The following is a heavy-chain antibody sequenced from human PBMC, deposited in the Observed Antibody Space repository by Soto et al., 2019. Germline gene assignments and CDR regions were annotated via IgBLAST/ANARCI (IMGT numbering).Heavy chain of an antibody. V-gene: IGHV1-8*01. J-gene: IGHJ6*03. CDR1: GYSLTDNG. Sequence: QAYLEQSGAEVKKPGASVKVSCKASGYSLTDNGITWVRQASGQGLEYVGWISPDSGKTDYAQKFQGRVTMTRDTSINTVYMELSSLRSDDTAVYYCARVYGYYYYDMDVWGKGTTVTVSS. CDR2: ISPDSGKT. CDR3: ARVYGYYYYDMDV. D-gene: IGHD2-8*01.